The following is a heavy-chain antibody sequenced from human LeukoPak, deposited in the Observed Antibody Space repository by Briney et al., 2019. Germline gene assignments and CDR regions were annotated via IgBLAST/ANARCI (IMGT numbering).Heavy chain of an antibody. J-gene: IGHJ4*02. V-gene: IGHV1-2*02. D-gene: IGHD3-10*01. CDR2: INPNSGGT. Sequence: EASVTVSCKASGYTFTGYYMHWVRQAPGQGLEWMGWINPNSGGTNYAQKFQGRVTITRDTSISTAYMELSRLRSDDTAVYYCASASGVRGSFDYWGQGTLVTVSS. CDR1: GYTFTGYY. CDR3: ASASGVRGSFDY.